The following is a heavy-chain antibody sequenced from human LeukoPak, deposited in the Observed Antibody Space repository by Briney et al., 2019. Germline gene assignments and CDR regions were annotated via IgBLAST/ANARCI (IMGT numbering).Heavy chain of an antibody. CDR1: GFTFSSYA. CDR3: GKPGGYCGYDSSNYFCY. CDR2: ISGSGGST. J-gene: IGHJ4*02. D-gene: IGHD5-12*01. Sequence: GGSLRLSCAASGFTFSSYAMSWVRQAPGKGLEWVSAISGSGGSTYYADSVKGRFTISRDNSKNTLYLQMNSLRAEDTAVYYCGKPGGYCGYDSSNYFCYRGQGTLVTVSS. V-gene: IGHV3-23*01.